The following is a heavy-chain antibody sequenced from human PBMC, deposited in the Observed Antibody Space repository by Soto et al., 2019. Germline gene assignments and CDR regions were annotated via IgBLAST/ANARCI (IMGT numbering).Heavy chain of an antibody. V-gene: IGHV3-30-3*01. CDR2: ISYDGSNK. J-gene: IGHJ4*02. D-gene: IGHD2-21*02. CDR1: GFTFSSYA. Sequence: QVQLVESGGGVVQPGRSLRLSCAASGFTFSSYAMHWVRQAPGKGLERVAVISYDGSNKYYADSVKGRFTISRDNSKNTLDLQMNSLRAEDTAVYYCARDPVAYCGGDCRTFDYWGQGTLVTVSS. CDR3: ARDPVAYCGGDCRTFDY.